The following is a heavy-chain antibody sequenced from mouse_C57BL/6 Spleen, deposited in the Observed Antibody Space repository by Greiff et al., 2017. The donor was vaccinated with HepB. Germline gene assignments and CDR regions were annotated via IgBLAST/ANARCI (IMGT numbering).Heavy chain of an antibody. D-gene: IGHD2-2*01. CDR1: GFTFSSYA. CDR2: ISSGGDYI. J-gene: IGHJ3*01. Sequence: EVQVVESGEGLVKPGGSLKLSCAASGFTFSSYAMSWVRQTPEKRLEWVAYISSGGDYIYYADTVKGRFTISRDNARNTLYLQMSSLKSEDTAMYYCTRGGDGYDGSGFAYWGQGTLVTVSA. V-gene: IGHV5-9-1*02. CDR3: TRGGDGYDGSGFAY.